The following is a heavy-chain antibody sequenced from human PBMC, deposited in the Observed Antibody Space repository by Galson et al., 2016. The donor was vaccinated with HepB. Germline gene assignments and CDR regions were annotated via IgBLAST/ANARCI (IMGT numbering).Heavy chain of an antibody. CDR2: ISGSGGTT. CDR1: GFTFSLYA. V-gene: IGHV3-23*01. Sequence: SLRLSCAASGFTFSLYAMTWVRQAPGKGLECVSAISGSGGTTWNADSVKGRFSISRDNSRKTLYLQMNSLRAEDTAVYYCAKDLLSTRIWYGGIDHWGQGTLVTVSS. CDR3: AKDLLSTRIWYGGIDH. D-gene: IGHD3-10*01. J-gene: IGHJ4*02.